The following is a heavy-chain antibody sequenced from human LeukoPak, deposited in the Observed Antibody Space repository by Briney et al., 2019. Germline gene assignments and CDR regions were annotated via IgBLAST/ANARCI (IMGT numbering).Heavy chain of an antibody. J-gene: IGHJ5*02. CDR2: IYYSGTT. V-gene: IGHV4-59*01. CDR1: GGSFSGYY. CDR3: ARVGQTRRFDP. Sequence: SETLSLTCAVYGGSFSGYYWSWIRQPPGKGLEWIGFIYYSGTTNYNPSLKSRVTISIDTSKNQFSLKLSSVTAADTAVYYCARVGQTRRFDPWGQGTLVTVSS. D-gene: IGHD1-26*01.